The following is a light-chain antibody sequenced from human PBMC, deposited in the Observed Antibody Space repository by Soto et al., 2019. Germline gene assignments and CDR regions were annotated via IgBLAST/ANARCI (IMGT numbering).Light chain of an antibody. Sequence: DIQMTQSPSSLSASVGDRVTITCRASQTSATYINWYQQKSGSAPRLLIYEASGLQSGVPTRFSGSGSGTDFTLTISNLQPEDFATYSCHQSYITPPAFGQGTKVDIK. CDR2: EAS. J-gene: IGKJ2*01. V-gene: IGKV1-39*01. CDR3: HQSYITPPA. CDR1: QTSATY.